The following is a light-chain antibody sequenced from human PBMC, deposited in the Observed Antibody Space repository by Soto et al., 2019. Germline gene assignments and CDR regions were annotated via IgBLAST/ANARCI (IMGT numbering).Light chain of an antibody. CDR1: QSVLYISNNNNY. V-gene: IGKV4-1*01. CDR2: WAS. CDR3: EQYGFLART. Sequence: DMVMTQAPESVAGSLGERATINCKSSQSVLYISNNNNYLTWYQHKPGQPPKLLIYWASTRESGVPARFSGSGSGTDFTLTICSLKAEDGAVYCCEQYGFLARTLGQGTRLEIK. J-gene: IGKJ2*01.